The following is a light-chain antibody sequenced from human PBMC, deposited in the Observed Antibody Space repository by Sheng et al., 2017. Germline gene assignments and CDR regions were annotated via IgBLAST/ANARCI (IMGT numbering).Light chain of an antibody. CDR3: QHGGT. CDR2: KAS. V-gene: IGKV1-5*03. Sequence: DIQMTQSPSTLSASVGDRVTITCRASQGISSWLAWYQQKPGKAPNLLIYKASSLESGVPSRFSGSGSGTEFTLTISSLQPDDFATYYCQHGGTFGQGTKVEIK. CDR1: QGISSW. J-gene: IGKJ1*01.